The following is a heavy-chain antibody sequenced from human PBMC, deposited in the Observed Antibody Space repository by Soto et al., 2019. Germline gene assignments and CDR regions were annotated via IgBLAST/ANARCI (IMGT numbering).Heavy chain of an antibody. CDR3: ARDHGYQPEENWFDP. D-gene: IGHD6-13*01. Sequence: GGSLRLSCAASGFTFSSYWMHWVRQAPGKGLVWVSRINSDGSSTSYADSVKGRFTISRDNAKNTLNLQMNSLRAEDTAVYYCARDHGYQPEENWFDPWGQGTLVTVSS. V-gene: IGHV3-74*01. CDR1: GFTFSSYW. J-gene: IGHJ5*02. CDR2: INSDGSST.